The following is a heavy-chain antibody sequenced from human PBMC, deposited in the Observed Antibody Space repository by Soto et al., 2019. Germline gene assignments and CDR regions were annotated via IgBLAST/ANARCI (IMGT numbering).Heavy chain of an antibody. D-gene: IGHD2-8*02. CDR1: GGSIRSGHW. V-gene: IGHV4-4*02. J-gene: IGHJ4*03. Sequence: QVQLQESGPGLVESSGTLSLTCAVYGGSIRSGHWWTWVRQSPGKGLEWIGEISLNGDINYSPSLQSRVTVSIDMSSNHLSLRLTSVTAADTAVYDCATREMRTGGPGWGPGTMVDVSS. CDR3: ATREMRTGGPG. CDR2: ISLNGDI.